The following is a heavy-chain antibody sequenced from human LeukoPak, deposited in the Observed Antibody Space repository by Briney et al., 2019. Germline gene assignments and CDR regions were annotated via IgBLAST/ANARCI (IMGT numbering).Heavy chain of an antibody. CDR1: GGSISSGSYY. D-gene: IGHD1-20*01. CDR2: IYTSGST. V-gene: IGHV4-61*02. J-gene: IGHJ4*02. CDR3: ARLYNSLFDY. Sequence: SETLSLTCTVSGGSISSGSYYWSWIRQPAGKGLEWIGRIYTSGSTNYNPSLKSRVTISVDTSKNQFSLKLSSVTAAGTAVYYCARLYNSLFDYWGQGTLVTVSS.